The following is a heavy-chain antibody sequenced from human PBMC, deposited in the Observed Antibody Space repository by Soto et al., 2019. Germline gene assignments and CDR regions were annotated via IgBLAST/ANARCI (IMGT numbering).Heavy chain of an antibody. J-gene: IGHJ3*02. CDR2: IIPILGIA. V-gene: IGHV1-69*04. D-gene: IGHD6-13*01. CDR3: ARDARYSSSWARAGDAFDI. CDR1: GGTLSSYT. Sequence: GASVKVSCKASGGTLSSYTISWVRQAPGQGLEWMGRIIPILGIANYAQKFQGRVTITADKSTSTAYMELSSLRSEDTAVYYCARDARYSSSWARAGDAFDIWGQGTMVTVSS.